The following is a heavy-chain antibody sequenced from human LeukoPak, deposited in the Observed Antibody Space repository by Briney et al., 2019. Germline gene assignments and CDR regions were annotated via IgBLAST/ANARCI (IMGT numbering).Heavy chain of an antibody. D-gene: IGHD6-13*01. Sequence: GASVTVSCKASGSTFSNYYINWVRQAPGQGLEWMGIINPSGGDSTYPQKFQGRVTMTRDTSTSTVYLHLASLTSEDTGIYYCASGRPGMAAAATAGRIGWGHWGQGTLVIVSS. CDR3: ASGRPGMAAAATAGRIGWGH. CDR1: GSTFSNYY. J-gene: IGHJ4*02. CDR2: INPSGGDS. V-gene: IGHV1-46*01.